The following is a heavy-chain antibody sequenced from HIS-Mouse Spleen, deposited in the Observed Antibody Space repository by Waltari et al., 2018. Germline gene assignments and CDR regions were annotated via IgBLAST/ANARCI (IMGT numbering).Heavy chain of an antibody. Sequence: EVQLVESGGGLVQPGRSLRLSCAASGFTFDDYAMHWVRQAPGKGLEWVSGISWNSGSIGYADSVKGRFTISRDNAKNSLYLQMNSLRAEDTALYYCAKATLAALGYWGQGTLVTVSS. V-gene: IGHV3-9*01. CDR2: ISWNSGSI. CDR3: AKATLAALGY. J-gene: IGHJ4*02. CDR1: GFTFDDYA. D-gene: IGHD6-6*01.